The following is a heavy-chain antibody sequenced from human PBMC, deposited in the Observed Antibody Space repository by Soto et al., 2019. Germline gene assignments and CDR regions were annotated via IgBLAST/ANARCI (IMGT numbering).Heavy chain of an antibody. V-gene: IGHV1-3*01. CDR2: INPDNGNT. Sequence: QVQLVQSGAEVKKPGASVKISCKASGYTFTRYTMNWVRQAPGQRLEWMGWINPDNGNTKSSQKFQDRVIITRDTSASTANMDLSRLRSEDTAVYYCARGIATGQLDPWGQGTLVTVSS. J-gene: IGHJ5*02. CDR1: GYTFTRYT. D-gene: IGHD2-15*01. CDR3: ARGIATGQLDP.